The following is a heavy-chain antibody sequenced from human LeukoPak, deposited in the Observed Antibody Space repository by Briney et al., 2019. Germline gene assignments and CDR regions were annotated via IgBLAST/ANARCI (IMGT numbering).Heavy chain of an antibody. CDR1: GFTLSSYA. D-gene: IGHD3-10*01. J-gene: IGHJ4*02. V-gene: IGHV3-7*01. Sequence: GGSLRLSCAASGFTLSSYAMSWVRQAPGKGLEWVANIKQDGSEKYYVDSVKGRFTISRDNAKNSLYLQMNSLRAEDTAVYYCARDLNLWFGELSPHPFDYWGQGTLVTVSS. CDR3: ARDLNLWFGELSPHPFDY. CDR2: IKQDGSEK.